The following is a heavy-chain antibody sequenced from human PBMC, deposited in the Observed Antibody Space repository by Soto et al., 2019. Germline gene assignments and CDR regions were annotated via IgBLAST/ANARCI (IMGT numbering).Heavy chain of an antibody. CDR1: GGTFSSYA. V-gene: IGHV1-69*01. J-gene: IGHJ6*02. Sequence: QVQLVQSGAEVKKPGSSVKVSCKASGGTFSSYAISWVRQAPGQGLEWMGGIIPIFGTANYAQKFQGRVTITADESTSTADMELSSLRSEDTAVYYCARGRMDSSSWYGPRYGMDVWGQGTTVTVSS. CDR3: ARGRMDSSSWYGPRYGMDV. CDR2: IIPIFGTA. D-gene: IGHD6-13*01.